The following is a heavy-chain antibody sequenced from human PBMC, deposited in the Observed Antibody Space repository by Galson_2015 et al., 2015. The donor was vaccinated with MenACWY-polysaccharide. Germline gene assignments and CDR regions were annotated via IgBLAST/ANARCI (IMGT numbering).Heavy chain of an antibody. CDR2: IQYDGSNK. Sequence: QAPGKGLEWVAVIQYDGSNKVYAGSVKGRFTISRDNSKNTVFLEMNTLGVEDTAVYYCAREGSRIVFHAFDIWGQGTMVTVSS. D-gene: IGHD2-2*01. J-gene: IGHJ3*02. V-gene: IGHV3-33*01. CDR3: AREGSRIVFHAFDI.